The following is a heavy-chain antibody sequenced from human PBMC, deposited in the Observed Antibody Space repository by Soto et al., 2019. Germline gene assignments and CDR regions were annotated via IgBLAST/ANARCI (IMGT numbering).Heavy chain of an antibody. Sequence: WGSLRLSCAASGFTFSAYYIIFSRHAPGKGLEWVSYISDSGSLTHYGDSVKGRFTISRDNAKASLYLQMDSLRAEDTAIYYCARALVLGVGALSQWGQGTLVTVSS. CDR2: ISDSGSLT. CDR1: GFTFSAYY. D-gene: IGHD1-26*01. V-gene: IGHV3-11*01. CDR3: ARALVLGVGALSQ. J-gene: IGHJ4*02.